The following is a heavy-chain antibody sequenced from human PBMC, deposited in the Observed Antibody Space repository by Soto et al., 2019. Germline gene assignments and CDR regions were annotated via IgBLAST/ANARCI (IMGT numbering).Heavy chain of an antibody. V-gene: IGHV1-69*12. D-gene: IGHD3-22*01. J-gene: IGHJ4*02. Sequence: QVQLVQSGAEVKKPGSSVKVSCKTSGGTFSSYAISWVRQAPGQGLEWMGGIIPMFGTANYAQKFQGRVTITADESTSTXYLXLSSLRSEDTAVYYCARSRANYYDSRGYYYSTFDYWGQGTLVTVSS. CDR3: ARSRANYYDSRGYYYSTFDY. CDR1: GGTFSSYA. CDR2: IIPMFGTA.